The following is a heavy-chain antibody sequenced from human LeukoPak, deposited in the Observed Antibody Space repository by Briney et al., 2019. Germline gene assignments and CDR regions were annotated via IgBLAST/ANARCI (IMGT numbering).Heavy chain of an antibody. V-gene: IGHV4-4*02. CDR1: GGSISSSNW. CDR2: IYHSGST. J-gene: IGHJ4*02. Sequence: PSGTLSLTCAVSGGSISSSNWWSWVRQPPGKGLEWIGEIYHSGSTNYNPSLKSRVTISVDRSKNQFSLKLSSVTAADTAVYYCARGGNWNYGQYYFDYWGQGTLVTVSS. CDR3: ARGGNWNYGQYYFDY. D-gene: IGHD1-7*01.